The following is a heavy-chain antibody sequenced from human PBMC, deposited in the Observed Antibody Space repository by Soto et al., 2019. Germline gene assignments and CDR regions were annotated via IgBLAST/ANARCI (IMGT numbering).Heavy chain of an antibody. CDR3: ARDTVRGHSSSAPLDY. CDR1: GFTFSSYS. V-gene: IGHV3-21*01. Sequence: GGSLRLSCAASGFTFSSYSMNWVRQAPGKGLEWVSSISSSSSYIYYADSVNGRFTISRDNAKNSLYLQINSLRAEDTAVYYCARDTVRGHSSSAPLDYWGQGTLVTVSS. J-gene: IGHJ4*02. D-gene: IGHD6-6*01. CDR2: ISSSSSYI.